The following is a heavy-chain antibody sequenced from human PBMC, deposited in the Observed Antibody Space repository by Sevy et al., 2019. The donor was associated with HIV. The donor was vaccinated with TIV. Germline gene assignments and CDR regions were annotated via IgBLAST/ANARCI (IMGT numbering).Heavy chain of an antibody. V-gene: IGHV3-15*01. CDR2: IKSKTDGGTT. D-gene: IGHD2-2*01. Sequence: GGSLRLSCAASGFTFSNAWMSWVRQAPGKGLEWVGRIKSKTDGGTTDYAAPVKGRFTISRDDSKNTLYLQMNSLKTEDTAVYYCTTDARILGYCSSTSCYDYYYYYMDVWGKWTTVTVSS. CDR3: TTDARILGYCSSTSCYDYYYYYMDV. CDR1: GFTFSNAW. J-gene: IGHJ6*03.